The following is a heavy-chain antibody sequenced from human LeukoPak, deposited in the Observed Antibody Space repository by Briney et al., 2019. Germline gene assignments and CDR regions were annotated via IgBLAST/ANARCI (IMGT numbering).Heavy chain of an antibody. V-gene: IGHV1-69*13. CDR3: ARDYDGIDAFDI. J-gene: IGHJ3*02. CDR2: IIPIFGTA. CDR1: GGTFSSYA. D-gene: IGHD3-3*01. Sequence: SVKVSCKASGGTFSSYAISWVRQAPGQGLEWMGGIIPIFGTANYAQKFQGRVTITADESTSTAYMELSSPRSEDTAVYYCARDYDGIDAFDIWGQGTMVTVSS.